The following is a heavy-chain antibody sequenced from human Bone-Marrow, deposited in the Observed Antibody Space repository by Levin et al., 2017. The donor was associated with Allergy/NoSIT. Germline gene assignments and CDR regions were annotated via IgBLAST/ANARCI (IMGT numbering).Heavy chain of an antibody. CDR2: IDWDDDK. Sequence: QTLSLTCSVSGFSITTSGMRVSWIRQPPGKALEWLARIDWDDDKFYSTSLKTRLTISKDTSKNQVVLTMTNMDPVDTATYYCARINGDFVFDYWGQGTLVTVSS. V-gene: IGHV2-70*04. J-gene: IGHJ4*02. CDR1: GFSITTSGMR. CDR3: ARINGDFVFDY. D-gene: IGHD3-10*01.